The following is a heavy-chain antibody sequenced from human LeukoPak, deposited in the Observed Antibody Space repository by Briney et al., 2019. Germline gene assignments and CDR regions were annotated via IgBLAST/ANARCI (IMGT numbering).Heavy chain of an antibody. V-gene: IGHV3-23*01. D-gene: IGHD6-19*01. Sequence: GGSLRLSCAASGFSLSNYAMTWVRQAPGKGLEWVSGISGSGGSTYYADSVKGRFTISRDNSKNTLCLQMNSLRAEDTAVYYCARGYSSGWWGYYFDYWGQGTLVTVSS. CDR3: ARGYSSGWWGYYFDY. J-gene: IGHJ4*02. CDR2: ISGSGGST. CDR1: GFSLSNYA.